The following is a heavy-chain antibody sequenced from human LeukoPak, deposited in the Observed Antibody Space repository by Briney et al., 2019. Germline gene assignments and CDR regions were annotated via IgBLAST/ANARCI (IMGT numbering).Heavy chain of an antibody. Sequence: PSETLSLTCTVSGGSISSHYWSWIRQPPGKGLEWIGYIYYSGSTNYNPSLKSRVTISVDTSKSQFSLKLSSVTAADTAVYYCARSQYSSSWYDFDYWGQGTLVTVSS. CDR1: GGSISSHY. J-gene: IGHJ4*02. D-gene: IGHD6-13*01. CDR2: IYYSGST. V-gene: IGHV4-59*11. CDR3: ARSQYSSSWYDFDY.